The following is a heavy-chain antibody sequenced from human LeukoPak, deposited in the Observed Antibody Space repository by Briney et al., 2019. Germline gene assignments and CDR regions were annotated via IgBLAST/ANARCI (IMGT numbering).Heavy chain of an antibody. CDR1: GFTFSNYA. Sequence: PGGSLRLSCSASGFTFSNYAMYWVRQAPGKGLEYVSAISNNGGSTYYADSVKGRFTISRDNSKNTLYFQMSSLRGEDTAVYYCVKAGGAMTTRWYFDYWGQGTLVTVSS. V-gene: IGHV3-64D*06. CDR3: VKAGGAMTTRWYFDY. CDR2: ISNNGGST. J-gene: IGHJ4*02. D-gene: IGHD3-16*01.